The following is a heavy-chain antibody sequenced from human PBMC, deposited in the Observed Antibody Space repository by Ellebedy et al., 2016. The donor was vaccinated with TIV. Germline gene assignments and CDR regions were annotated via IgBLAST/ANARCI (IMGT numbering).Heavy chain of an antibody. CDR2: ISWDGGTT. V-gene: IGHV3-43*01. Sequence: GESLKISCAASGFTFDDYTMHWVRQAPGKGLEWVSLISWDGGTTYYADSVKGRFTISRDNSKNSLYLQMNSLRTEDTALYYCAKDHSSSWYRMGGMDVWGQGTTVTVSS. CDR3: AKDHSSSWYRMGGMDV. J-gene: IGHJ6*02. D-gene: IGHD6-13*01. CDR1: GFTFDDYT.